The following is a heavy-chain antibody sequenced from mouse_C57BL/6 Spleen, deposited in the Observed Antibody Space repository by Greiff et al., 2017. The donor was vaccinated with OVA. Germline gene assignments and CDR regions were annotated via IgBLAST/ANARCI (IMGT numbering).Heavy chain of an antibody. V-gene: IGHV1-26*01. CDR3: ARGEGNYVKGYYAMDY. CDR2: INPNNGGT. CDR1: GYTFTDYY. D-gene: IGHD2-1*01. Sequence: VQLQQSGPELVKPGASVKISCKASGYTFTDYYMNWVKQSHGKSLEWIGDINPNNGGTSYNQKFKGKATLTVDKSSSTAYMELRSLTSEDSAVYYCARGEGNYVKGYYAMDYWGQGTSVTVSS. J-gene: IGHJ4*01.